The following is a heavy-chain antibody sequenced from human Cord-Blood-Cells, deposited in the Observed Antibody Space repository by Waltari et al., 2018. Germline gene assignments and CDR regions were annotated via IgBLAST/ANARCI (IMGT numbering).Heavy chain of an antibody. D-gene: IGHD6-19*01. Sequence: VQLLQSGAEVKKPGASVKVSCKASGYTFPSYAMHWVRQAPGQRLEWMGWINAGNGNTKYSQKFQGRVTITRDTSASTAYMELSSLRSEDTAVYYCARAIAVAGTNVGGYWGQGTLVTVSS. V-gene: IGHV1-3*01. CDR1: GYTFPSYA. J-gene: IGHJ4*02. CDR3: ARAIAVAGTNVGGY. CDR2: INAGNGNT.